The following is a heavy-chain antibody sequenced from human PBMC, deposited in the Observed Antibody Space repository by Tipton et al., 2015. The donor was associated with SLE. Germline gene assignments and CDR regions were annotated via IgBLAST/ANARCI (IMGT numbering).Heavy chain of an antibody. J-gene: IGHJ4*02. CDR1: GASVSAHY. CDR3: ARGGGELDY. Sequence: TLSLTCTVSGASVSAHYWTWIRQGPGKGLEWIGFIYHTGYTNSNPSLKSRVTISLDTSKNEFSLTLTSVSPADTAVYYCARGGGELDYWGQGTLVTVSS. D-gene: IGHD1-26*01. CDR2: IYHTGYT. V-gene: IGHV4-59*02.